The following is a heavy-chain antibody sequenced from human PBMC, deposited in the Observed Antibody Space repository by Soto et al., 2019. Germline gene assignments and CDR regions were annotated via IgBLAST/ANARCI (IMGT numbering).Heavy chain of an antibody. V-gene: IGHV1-18*01. J-gene: IGHJ6*02. Sequence: ASVKVSCKASGYTFTSYGISWVRQAPGQGLEWMGWISAYNGNTNYAQKLQGRVTMTTDTSTSTAYMELRSLRSDDTALYYCARDQRITMVRGVKLHYYGMDVWGQGTTVTVS. CDR2: ISAYNGNT. CDR3: ARDQRITMVRGVKLHYYGMDV. D-gene: IGHD3-10*01. CDR1: GYTFTSYG.